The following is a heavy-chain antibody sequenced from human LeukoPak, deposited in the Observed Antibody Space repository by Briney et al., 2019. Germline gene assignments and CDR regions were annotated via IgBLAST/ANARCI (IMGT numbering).Heavy chain of an antibody. Sequence: SETLSLTCTVSGGSISSSSYYWGWIRQPPGKGLEWIGTIYYSGNTYYNPSLKSRVSISVDTSKNQFSLKLSSVTAADTAMYYCARQAVAGNGFDYWGQGTLVTVSS. CDR3: ARQAVAGNGFDY. D-gene: IGHD6-19*01. CDR1: GGSISSSSYY. V-gene: IGHV4-39*01. J-gene: IGHJ4*02. CDR2: IYYSGNT.